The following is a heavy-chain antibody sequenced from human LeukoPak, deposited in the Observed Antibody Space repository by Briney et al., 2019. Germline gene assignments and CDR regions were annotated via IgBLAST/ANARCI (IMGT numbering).Heavy chain of an antibody. J-gene: IGHJ4*02. D-gene: IGHD3-10*01. CDR2: ITSSSGTI. CDR3: AKDGLSGGVAD. Sequence: GGSLRLSCAASGFTFSSYEMNWVRQAPGKGLEWVSYITSSSGTIYYADSVKGRFTISRDNAKNSLYPQMNSLRAEDMALYYCAKDGLSGGVADWGQGTLVTVSS. V-gene: IGHV3-48*01. CDR1: GFTFSSYE.